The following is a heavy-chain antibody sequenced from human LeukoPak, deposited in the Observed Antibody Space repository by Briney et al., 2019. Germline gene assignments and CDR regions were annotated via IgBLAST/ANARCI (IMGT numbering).Heavy chain of an antibody. Sequence: ASVKVSCKASGDTFSGNYIHWVRQAPGQGLEWMGWINPSTGGTNYAQKFQGRVTMTRDTSISTSYMELSRLTSDDTAVYFCARDRAYYYYGMDVWGQGTTVTVSS. J-gene: IGHJ6*02. CDR2: INPSTGGT. CDR1: GDTFSGNY. CDR3: ARDRAYYYYGMDV. V-gene: IGHV1-2*02.